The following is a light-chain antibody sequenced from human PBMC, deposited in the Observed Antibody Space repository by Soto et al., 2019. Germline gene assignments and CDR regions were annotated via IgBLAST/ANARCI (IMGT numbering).Light chain of an antibody. CDR1: QNFGSSY. V-gene: IGKV3-20*01. J-gene: IGKJ1*01. CDR2: GAS. CDR3: QQYGRSPTT. Sequence: EVVLTQSPATVSLSPGERATLSCMASQNFGSSYLAWYQQKRGQAPRFLIYGASSRATGIPDRFSGSGSGTDFTLTISRLEPEDFAVYYCQQYGRSPTTFGQGGKVAIK.